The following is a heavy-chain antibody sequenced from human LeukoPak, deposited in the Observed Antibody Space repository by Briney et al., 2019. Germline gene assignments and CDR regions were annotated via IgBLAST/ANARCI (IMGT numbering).Heavy chain of an antibody. CDR1: GDSISGYY. CDR2: IYDSGSI. J-gene: IGHJ4*02. V-gene: IGHV4-59*01. Sequence: PSETLSLTCTVSGDSISGYYWTWIRQPPGKGLGWIGYIYDSGSINYNPSLKSRITISVDTSKNQFSLRLSSVTAADTAVYYCARLRGNYFPDYWGQGTLVTVSS. D-gene: IGHD2/OR15-2a*01. CDR3: ARLRGNYFPDY.